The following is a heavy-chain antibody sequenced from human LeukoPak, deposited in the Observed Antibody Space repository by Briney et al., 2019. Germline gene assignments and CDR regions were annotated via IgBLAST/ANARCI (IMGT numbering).Heavy chain of an antibody. Sequence: GGSLRLSCAGSGFTFSSYSMNWVRQAPGKGLEWVSSISSSSSYIYYADSVKGRFTISRDNSKNTLYLQVNSLRAEDTAVYYCAELGITMIGGVWGKGTTVTISS. D-gene: IGHD3-10*02. V-gene: IGHV3-21*01. CDR1: GFTFSSYS. J-gene: IGHJ6*04. CDR2: ISSSSSYI. CDR3: AELGITMIGGV.